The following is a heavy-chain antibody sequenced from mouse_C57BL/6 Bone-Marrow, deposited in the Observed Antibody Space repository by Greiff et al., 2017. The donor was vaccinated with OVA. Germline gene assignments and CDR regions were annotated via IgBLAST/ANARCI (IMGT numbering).Heavy chain of an antibody. D-gene: IGHD1-1*01. V-gene: IGHV14-1*01. CDR2: IDPEDGDT. J-gene: IGHJ2*01. Sequence: VQLKQSGAELVRPGASVKLSCTASGFNIKDYYMHWVKQRPEQGLEWIGRIDPEDGDTEYAPKFQGKATMTADTSSNTAYLQLSSLTSEDTAVYYCTPIYYYGSSYDFDYWGQGTTLTVSS. CDR3: TPIYYYGSSYDFDY. CDR1: GFNIKDYY.